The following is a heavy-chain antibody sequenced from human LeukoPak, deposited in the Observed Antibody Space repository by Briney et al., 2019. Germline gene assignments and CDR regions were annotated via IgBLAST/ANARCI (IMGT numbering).Heavy chain of an antibody. CDR3: TRYNVGFES. V-gene: IGHV3-73*01. J-gene: IGHJ4*02. CDR2: IRSKTNSYAT. CDR1: GFTFSGSA. Sequence: GGSVRLSCAASGFTFSGSAMHWVRQASGQGLEWVGRIRSKTNSYATSYAASVKGRFALSRDDSKNTAYLQMNSLKTEDTAVYYCTRYNVGFESWGQGTLVTVSS. D-gene: IGHD1-1*01.